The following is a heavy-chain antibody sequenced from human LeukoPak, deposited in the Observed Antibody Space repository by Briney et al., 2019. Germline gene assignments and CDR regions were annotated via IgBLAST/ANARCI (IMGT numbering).Heavy chain of an antibody. CDR2: TFYRSKWYN. V-gene: IGHV6-1*01. CDR3: GRTVGYFDY. D-gene: IGHD2-15*01. J-gene: IGHJ4*02. CDR1: GDSVSNKDAA. Sequence: PSQTLSLTCAISGDSVSNKDAAWNWIRESPSRGLEWLGRTFYRSKWYNDYAVSVKGRIIVSADTSNNQFSLHLNSVTPDDTAVYYCGRTVGYFDYWGQGILVTVSS.